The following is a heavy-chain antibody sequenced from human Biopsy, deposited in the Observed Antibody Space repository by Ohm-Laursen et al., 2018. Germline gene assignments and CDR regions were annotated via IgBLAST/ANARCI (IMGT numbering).Heavy chain of an antibody. Sequence: ASVKLSCQVSGYTLTDLSMHWVRQAPGKGLEWMGGFAPENGKTIYAQKFQGRVTMTEDTSTDTAYMELSNLRSEDTAVYYCAGDINNWNVNYWGQGTLVIVSS. D-gene: IGHD1-20*01. CDR1: GYTLTDLS. CDR2: FAPENGKT. V-gene: IGHV1-24*01. CDR3: AGDINNWNVNY. J-gene: IGHJ4*02.